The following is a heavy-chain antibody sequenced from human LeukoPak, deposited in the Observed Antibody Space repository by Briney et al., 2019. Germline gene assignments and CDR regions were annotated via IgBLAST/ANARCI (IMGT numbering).Heavy chain of an antibody. CDR2: SYHSGST. V-gene: IGHV4-38-2*02. D-gene: IGHD6-6*01. CDR1: GYSISSGYY. Sequence: SETLSLTCTVSGYSISSGYYWGWIRQPPGKGLEWIGSSYHSGSTYYNPSLKSRVTISVDTSKNQFPLKLSSVTAADTAVYYCARDKRLVRAFDIWGQGTMVTVSS. CDR3: ARDKRLVRAFDI. J-gene: IGHJ3*02.